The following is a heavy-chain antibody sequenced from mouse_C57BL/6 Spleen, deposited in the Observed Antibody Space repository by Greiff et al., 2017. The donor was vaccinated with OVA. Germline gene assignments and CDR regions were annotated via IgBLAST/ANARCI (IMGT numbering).Heavy chain of an antibody. CDR2: IDPSDSET. J-gene: IGHJ3*01. D-gene: IGHD3-2*02. Sequence: VQLQQPGAELVRPGSSVKLSCKASGYTFTSYWMHWVKQRPIQGLEWIGNIDPSDSETHYNQKFKDKATLTVDKSSSTAYMQLSSLTSEDSAVYYCARKDSSGYPFAYWGQGTLVTVSA. CDR1: GYTFTSYW. V-gene: IGHV1-52*01. CDR3: ARKDSSGYPFAY.